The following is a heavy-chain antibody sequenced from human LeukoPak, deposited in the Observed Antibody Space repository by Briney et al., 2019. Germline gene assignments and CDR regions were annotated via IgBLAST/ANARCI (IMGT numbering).Heavy chain of an antibody. CDR3: VRDTFSPDAFDI. Sequence: GGSLRLSCAASGFTFSSYSMDWVRQAPGKGLEWVSSISTSSSYIYSADSVKGRFTISRDNAKNSLYLQMNSLRAEDTAVYYCVRDTFSPDAFDIWGQGTMVTVSS. V-gene: IGHV3-21*01. CDR2: ISTSSSYI. J-gene: IGHJ3*02. D-gene: IGHD3-16*01. CDR1: GFTFSSYS.